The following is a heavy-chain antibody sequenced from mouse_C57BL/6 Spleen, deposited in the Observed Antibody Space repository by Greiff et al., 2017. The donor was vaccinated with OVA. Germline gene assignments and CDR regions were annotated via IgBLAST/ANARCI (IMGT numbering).Heavy chain of an antibody. CDR1: GYTFTDYN. CDR2: INPNNGGT. Sequence: VQLKESGPELVRPGASVKMSCKASGYTFTDYNMHWVKQSYGKSLEWIGYINPNNGGTSYNQKFKGKATLTVNKSSSTAYMGLRSLTSEDSAVYYGARWGYYSERSFDDWGQGTTLTVSS. V-gene: IGHV1-22*01. J-gene: IGHJ2*01. D-gene: IGHD1-1*01. CDR3: ARWGYYSERSFDD.